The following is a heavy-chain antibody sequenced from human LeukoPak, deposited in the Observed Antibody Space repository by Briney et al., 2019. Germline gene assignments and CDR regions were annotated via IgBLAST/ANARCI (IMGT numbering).Heavy chain of an antibody. Sequence: ASVTVSCKASGYTFTNYGLSWVRQAPGQGLEWMGWISGFDGHTNYAQNLQGRVTMTTDTSTRTAYMELSSLRSEDTAVYYCAREVESSGSYYKFPDYWGQGTLVTVSS. J-gene: IGHJ4*02. D-gene: IGHD3-10*01. V-gene: IGHV1-18*01. CDR2: ISGFDGHT. CDR1: GYTFTNYG. CDR3: AREVESSGSYYKFPDY.